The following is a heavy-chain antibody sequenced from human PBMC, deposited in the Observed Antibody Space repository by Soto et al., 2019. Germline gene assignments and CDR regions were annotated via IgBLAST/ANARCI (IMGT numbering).Heavy chain of an antibody. CDR2: ISSSGSTI. Sequence: PGGSLRLSCAASGFTFSDYYMSWIRQAPGKGLEWVSYISSSGSTIYYADSVKGRFTISRDNAKNSLYLQMNSLRAEDTAVYYCARSTVTPYYYYGMDVWGQGTTVTVSS. CDR1: GFTFSDYY. J-gene: IGHJ6*02. D-gene: IGHD4-17*01. CDR3: ARSTVTPYYYYGMDV. V-gene: IGHV3-11*01.